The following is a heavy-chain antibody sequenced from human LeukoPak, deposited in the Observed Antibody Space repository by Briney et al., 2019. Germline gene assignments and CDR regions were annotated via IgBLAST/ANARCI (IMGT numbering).Heavy chain of an antibody. CDR2: IYYSGST. J-gene: IGHJ3*02. V-gene: IGHV4-59*01. CDR1: GGSISSYY. CDR3: ARAVLTMVRVSFAFDI. D-gene: IGHD3-10*01. Sequence: SEPLSLTCTVSGGSISSYYWSWIRQPPGKGLAWIGYIYYSGSTNYNPTLESRVTISVDTSKNQFSLKLSSVTAADTAVYYCARAVLTMVRVSFAFDIWGQGTMVTVSS.